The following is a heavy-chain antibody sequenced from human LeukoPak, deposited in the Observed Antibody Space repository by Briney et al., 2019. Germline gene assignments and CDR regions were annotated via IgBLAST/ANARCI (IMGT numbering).Heavy chain of an antibody. CDR3: ARLSGDITVFDL. D-gene: IGHD1-20*01. CDR2: IYHSGST. V-gene: IGHV4-38-2*01. CDR1: GYSISSGYY. Sequence: PSETLSLTCAVSGYSISSGYYWGWIRQPPGKGLEWIGSIYHSGSTYYNPSLKSRVTISVDASKNQFSLKLSSVTAADTAVYYCARLSGDITVFDLWGQGTLVTVSS. J-gene: IGHJ4*02.